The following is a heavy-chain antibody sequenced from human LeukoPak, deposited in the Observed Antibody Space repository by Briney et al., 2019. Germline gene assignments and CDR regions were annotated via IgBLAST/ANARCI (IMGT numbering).Heavy chain of an antibody. D-gene: IGHD2-2*01. CDR1: GGSFSGYY. CDR3: ARVSVPPGGFYYYMDV. J-gene: IGHJ6*03. V-gene: IGHV3-21*01. CDR2: ISSSSSYI. Sequence: KPSETLSLTCAVYGGSFSGYYWSWIRQPPGKGLEWVSSISSSSSYIYYADSVKGRFTISRDNAKNSLYLQMNSLRAEDTAVYYCARVSVPPGGFYYYMDVWGKGATVTVSS.